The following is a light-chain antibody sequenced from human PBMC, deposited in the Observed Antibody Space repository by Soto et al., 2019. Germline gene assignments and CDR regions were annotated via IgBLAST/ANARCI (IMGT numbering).Light chain of an antibody. CDR1: SSDVGAYDY. J-gene: IGLJ1*01. V-gene: IGLV2-14*03. CDR3: SSYTSGNKQV. CDR2: DVS. Sequence: QSALTQPASVSGSPGQSIAISCTGTSSDVGAYDYVSWFQHHAGKAPNLMIYDVSIRPSGVSNRFSGSKSGNTASQTLSGLQPEDEADYYCSSYTSGNKQVFGTGTKLTVL.